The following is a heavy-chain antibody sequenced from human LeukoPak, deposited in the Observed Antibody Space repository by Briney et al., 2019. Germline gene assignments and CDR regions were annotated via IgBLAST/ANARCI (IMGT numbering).Heavy chain of an antibody. CDR1: GYTFTGYY. CDR2: INPNSGGT. D-gene: IGHD3-10*01. Sequence: ASVKVSCKASGYTFTGYYMHWVRQAPGQGLEWMGWINPNSGGTNYAQKFQGRGTMTTDTSTSTAYMDLRSLRSDDTAIYYCPRDSPDGSGTYYNDSPDYWGQGTLVTVSS. V-gene: IGHV1-2*02. CDR3: PRDSPDGSGTYYNDSPDY. J-gene: IGHJ4*02.